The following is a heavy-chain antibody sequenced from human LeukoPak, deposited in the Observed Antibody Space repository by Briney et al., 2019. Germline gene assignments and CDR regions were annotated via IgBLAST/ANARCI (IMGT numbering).Heavy chain of an antibody. J-gene: IGHJ4*02. CDR2: ISSSGSTI. V-gene: IGHV3-48*03. Sequence: GGALRLSCAASGFTFSIYEMNWVRQAPGKGLECVSYISSSGSTIYYADSVKGGFTISRDNAKNSLYLQMNSLRDEDTAVYYCARDQEDYFDYWGQGTLVTVSS. CDR1: GFTFSIYE. CDR3: ARDQEDYFDY.